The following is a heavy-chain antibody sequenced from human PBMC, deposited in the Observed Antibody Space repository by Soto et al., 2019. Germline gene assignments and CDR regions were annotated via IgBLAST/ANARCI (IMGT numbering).Heavy chain of an antibody. CDR2: ISYEGSNK. CDR1: GFTFSSYG. J-gene: IGHJ4*01. V-gene: IGHV3-30*18. D-gene: IGHD2-21*02. CDR3: AKDVTSRGGDCYGVDY. Sequence: GGSLRLSCAASGFTFSSYGMHWVRQAPGKGLEWVAVISYEGSNKYYADSVKGRFTISRDNSKNTLYLQMNSLRAEETAVYYFAKDVTSRGGDCYGVDYCVHGTLVRVSS.